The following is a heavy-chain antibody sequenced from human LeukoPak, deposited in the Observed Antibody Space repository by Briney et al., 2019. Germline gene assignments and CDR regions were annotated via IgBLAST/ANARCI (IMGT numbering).Heavy chain of an antibody. CDR1: GGSISSGSYY. Sequence: SETLSLTCTVSGGSISSGSYYWSWIRQPAGKGLEWIGRIYTSGTTNYNPPLKSRVTISVDTSKNQFSLKLSSVTAADTAVYYCARGKLRYSHWGQGALVTVSS. CDR2: IYTSGTT. D-gene: IGHD3-9*01. CDR3: ARGKLRYSH. J-gene: IGHJ4*02. V-gene: IGHV4-61*02.